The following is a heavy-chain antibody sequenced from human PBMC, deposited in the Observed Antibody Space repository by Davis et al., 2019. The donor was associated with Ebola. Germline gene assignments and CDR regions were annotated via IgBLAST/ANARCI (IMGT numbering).Heavy chain of an antibody. CDR1: GGSLSGYY. J-gene: IGHJ6*02. D-gene: IGHD3-10*01. V-gene: IGHV4-34*01. Sequence: PSETLSPTCAVYGGSLSGYYWSWIRQPQGKGLEWIGEINHSGSTNYNPSRKRRVTISVDTSKNQSSLKLSAGTDADTAVYYCARGGGYYYGSGSYSYYYYYGMDVWGQGTTVTVSS. CDR3: ARGGGYYYGSGSYSYYYYYGMDV. CDR2: INHSGST.